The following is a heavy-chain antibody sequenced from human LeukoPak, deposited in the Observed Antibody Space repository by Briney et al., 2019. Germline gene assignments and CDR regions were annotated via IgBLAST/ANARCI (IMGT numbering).Heavy chain of an antibody. CDR1: GYSFTSYW. D-gene: IGHD2-2*01. Sequence: GESLKISCKGSGYSFTSYWISWVRQMPGKGLPWMGRIDPSDSYTNYSPSFQGHVTISADKSISTAYLQWSSLKASDTAMYYCARHESSSSPDDFWGQGTLVTVSS. J-gene: IGHJ4*02. CDR2: IDPSDSYT. V-gene: IGHV5-10-1*01. CDR3: ARHESSSSPDDF.